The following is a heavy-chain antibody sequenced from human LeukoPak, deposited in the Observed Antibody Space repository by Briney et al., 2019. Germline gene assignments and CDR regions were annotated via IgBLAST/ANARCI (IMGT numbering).Heavy chain of an antibody. D-gene: IGHD1-20*01. CDR3: TRGNWNPGY. J-gene: IGHJ4*02. Sequence: GGSLRLSCTASGFTFGDHPMSWFRQAPGKGLEWVGFIRGKDYGGTAEYAASVKGRFTISGDDSKSIAYLQMNSLKTEDTAVYYCTRGNWNPGYWGQGTLVTVSS. CDR2: IRGKDYGGTA. CDR1: GFTFGDHP. V-gene: IGHV3-49*03.